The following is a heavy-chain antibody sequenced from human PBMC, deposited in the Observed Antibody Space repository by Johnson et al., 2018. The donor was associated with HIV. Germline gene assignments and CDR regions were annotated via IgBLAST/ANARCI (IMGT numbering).Heavy chain of an antibody. CDR1: GFTFSRYA. V-gene: IGHV3-30-3*01. D-gene: IGHD3-9*01. CDR3: ARDSDVLPGYTGPEDAFDI. Sequence: QVQLVESGGGLVQPGGSLRLSCAASGFTFSRYAMHWVRQAPGKGLEWVAVISYDGSNKYYADSVKGRFTISSDNSKNTLYLQMKSLRAEDTAVYYCARDSDVLPGYTGPEDAFDIWGQGTLVTVSA. J-gene: IGHJ3*02. CDR2: ISYDGSNK.